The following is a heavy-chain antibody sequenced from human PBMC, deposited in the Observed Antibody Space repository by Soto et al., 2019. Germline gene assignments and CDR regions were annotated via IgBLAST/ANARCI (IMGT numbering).Heavy chain of an antibody. Sequence: EVQLLESGGGLVQPGGSLRISCATSGFSFSTYPMSWVRQAPGRGLEWVTAISANGRGTSYADSVKGRITILRDNSKNTLFLQMNSLRADDTAVYFCVKKRSYDRTNYDHFDYWGQGTLVTVSS. CDR1: GFSFSTYP. CDR2: ISANGRGT. CDR3: VKKRSYDRTNYDHFDY. J-gene: IGHJ4*02. D-gene: IGHD3-22*01. V-gene: IGHV3-23*01.